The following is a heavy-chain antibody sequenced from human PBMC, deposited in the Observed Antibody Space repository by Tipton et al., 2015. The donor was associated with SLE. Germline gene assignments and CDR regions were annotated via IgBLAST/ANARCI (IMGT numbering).Heavy chain of an antibody. CDR2: IYYSGST. CDR3: AKRNDFWSGYYGYYYGMDV. J-gene: IGHJ6*02. CDR1: GGSFSGYY. V-gene: IGHV4-34*01. Sequence: TLSLTCAVYGGSFSGYYWSWIRQPPGKGLEWIGSIYYSGSTFYNPSLKSRVTISVDTSKNQFSLKLSSVTAADTAVYYCAKRNDFWSGYYGYYYGMDVWGQGTTVTVSS. D-gene: IGHD3-3*01.